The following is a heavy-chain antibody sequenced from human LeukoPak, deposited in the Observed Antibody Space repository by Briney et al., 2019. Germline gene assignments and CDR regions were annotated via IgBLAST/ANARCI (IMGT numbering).Heavy chain of an antibody. CDR2: INSDGSWT. V-gene: IGHV3-74*01. CDR1: GNYW. D-gene: IGHD2-2*01. CDR3: VSFYETY. Sequence: GGSLRLSCAASGNYWMHWVRQAPGKGLMWVSHINSDGSWTSYADSVKGRFTISKDNAKNTVYLQMNNLRAEDTAVYYCVSFYETYWGRGTLVTVSS. J-gene: IGHJ4*02.